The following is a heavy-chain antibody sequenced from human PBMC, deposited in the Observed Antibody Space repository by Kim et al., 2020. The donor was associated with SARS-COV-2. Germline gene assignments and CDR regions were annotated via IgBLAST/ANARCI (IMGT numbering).Heavy chain of an antibody. CDR2: INHSGST. D-gene: IGHD6-13*01. V-gene: IGHV4-34*01. Sequence: SETLSLTCAVYGGSFSGYYWSWIRQPPGKGLEWIGEINHSGSTNYNPSLKSRVTISVDTSKNQFSLKLSSVTAADTAVYYCASLKGYSSSWRYWYFDLWGRGTLVTVSS. CDR1: GGSFSGYY. CDR3: ASLKGYSSSWRYWYFDL. J-gene: IGHJ2*01.